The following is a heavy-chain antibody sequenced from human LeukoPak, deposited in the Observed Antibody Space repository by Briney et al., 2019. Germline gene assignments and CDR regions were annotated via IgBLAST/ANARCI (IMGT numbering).Heavy chain of an antibody. Sequence: SETLSLTCTVSGGSISSYYWSWIRQPPGKGLEWIGYIYYSGSTNYNPSLKSRVAISVDTSKNQFSLKLSSVIAADTAVYYCARGQYDILTGYWYYFDYWGQGTLVTVSS. V-gene: IGHV4-59*01. CDR3: ARGQYDILTGYWYYFDY. J-gene: IGHJ4*02. D-gene: IGHD3-9*01. CDR2: IYYSGST. CDR1: GGSISSYY.